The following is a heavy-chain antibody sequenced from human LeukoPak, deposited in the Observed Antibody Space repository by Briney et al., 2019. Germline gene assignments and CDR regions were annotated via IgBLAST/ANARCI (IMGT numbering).Heavy chain of an antibody. CDR1: GDSVSSNSAA. CDR2: TYYRSKWYN. Sequence: SQTLSLTCAISGDSVSSNSAAWNWIRQSPSRGLEWLGRTYYRSKWYNDYAVSVKSRITTNPDTSKNQFSLQLNSVTPEDTAVYYCARRITMVRGVLGGNWSDPWGQGTLVTVSS. CDR3: ARRITMVRGVLGGNWSDP. D-gene: IGHD3-10*01. J-gene: IGHJ5*02. V-gene: IGHV6-1*01.